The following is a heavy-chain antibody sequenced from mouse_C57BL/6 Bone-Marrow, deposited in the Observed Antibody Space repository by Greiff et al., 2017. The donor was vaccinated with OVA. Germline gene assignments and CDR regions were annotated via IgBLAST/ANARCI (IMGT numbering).Heavy chain of an antibody. CDR3: ARFKDYDEYYAMDY. J-gene: IGHJ4*01. D-gene: IGHD2-4*01. Sequence: EVKLMESGGGLVQPGGSLSLSCAASGFTFTDYYMSWVRQPPGKALEWLGFIRNKANGYTTEYSASVKGRFTISRDNSQSILYLQMNALRAEDSATYYCARFKDYDEYYAMDYWGQGTSVTVSS. CDR2: IRNKANGYTT. V-gene: IGHV7-3*01. CDR1: GFTFTDYY.